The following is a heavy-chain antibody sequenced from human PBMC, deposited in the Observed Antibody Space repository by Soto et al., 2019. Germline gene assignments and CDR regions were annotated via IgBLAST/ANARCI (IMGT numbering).Heavy chain of an antibody. CDR1: GYTFTSYG. CDR2: INTYKGNT. CDR3: AARSGRDPYYFDY. J-gene: IGHJ4*02. D-gene: IGHD1-26*01. Sequence: ASVNVSCKASGYTFTSYGMSWVRQAPGQGLEWMGWINTYKGNTNYAQKLQGRVTMTTDTSTSTAYMELRSLRSDDTAVYYCAARSGRDPYYFDYWGQGTLVTVSS. V-gene: IGHV1-18*01.